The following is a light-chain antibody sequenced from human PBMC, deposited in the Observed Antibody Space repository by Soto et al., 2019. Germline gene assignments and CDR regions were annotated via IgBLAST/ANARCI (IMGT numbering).Light chain of an antibody. CDR1: SGHSTYI. V-gene: IGLV4-60*02. CDR2: LDRSGSY. CDR3: ETWYSNTHKV. J-gene: IGLJ3*02. Sequence: QPVLTQSSSASASLGSSVKLTCILSSGHSTYIIAWHQQQPGKAPRFLMTLDRSGSYNRGSGVPDRFSGSSSGADRYRTLSNLQFEDEGDYYCETWYSNTHKVFGGGTKLTVL.